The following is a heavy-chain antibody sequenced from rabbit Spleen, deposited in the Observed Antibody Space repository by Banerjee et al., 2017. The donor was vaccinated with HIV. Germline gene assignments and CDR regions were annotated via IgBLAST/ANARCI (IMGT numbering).Heavy chain of an antibody. CDR2: IYTGSSGDT. D-gene: IGHD1-1*01. CDR3: TRWTTGGGGYKL. CDR1: GFSFSSGYD. V-gene: IGHV1S45*01. J-gene: IGHJ4*01. Sequence: QEQLVESGGGLVKPGASLTLTCTASGFSFSSGYDMCWVRQAPGKGLEWIACIYTGSSGDTYYASWAKGRFALSKTSSATVTLQMTSLTVADTATYFCTRWTTGGGGYKLWGTGTLVTVS.